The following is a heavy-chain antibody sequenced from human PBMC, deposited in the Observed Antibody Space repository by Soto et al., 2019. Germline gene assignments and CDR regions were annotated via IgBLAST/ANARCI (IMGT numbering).Heavy chain of an antibody. Sequence: GGSLRLSCAASGFSFTVYWLSWVRQAPGKGLEWVANIKRDGSETYYVDSVKGRFTISRDNAKNSLYLQMNSLRAEDTALYYCSRDTLQAFDIWGQGTMVTVSS. CDR1: GFSFTVYW. J-gene: IGHJ3*02. CDR3: SRDTLQAFDI. CDR2: IKRDGSET. V-gene: IGHV3-7*01.